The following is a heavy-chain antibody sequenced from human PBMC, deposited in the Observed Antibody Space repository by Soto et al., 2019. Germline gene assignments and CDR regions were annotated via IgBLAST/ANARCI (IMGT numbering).Heavy chain of an antibody. CDR2: ISGSGGST. CDR1: GFTFSSYA. CDR3: AKSRVGATSYYSYGMDV. Sequence: EVQLLESGGGLVQPGGSLRLSCAASGFTFSSYAMSWVRQAPGKGLEWVSAISGSGGSTYYADSVKGRFTISRDNSKNTLYLQMNSLRAEDTAVYYCAKSRVGATSYYSYGMDVWGQGTTVTVSS. J-gene: IGHJ6*02. D-gene: IGHD1-26*01. V-gene: IGHV3-23*01.